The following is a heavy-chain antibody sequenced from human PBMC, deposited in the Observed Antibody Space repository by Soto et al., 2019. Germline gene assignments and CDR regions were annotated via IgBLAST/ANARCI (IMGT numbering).Heavy chain of an antibody. CDR3: ARDYRYDSSGYSRYYFDY. CDR1: GYTFTSYG. J-gene: IGHJ4*02. V-gene: IGHV1-18*01. CDR2: ISAYNGNT. D-gene: IGHD3-22*01. Sequence: ASVKVSCKASGYTFTSYGISWVRQAPGQGLEWMGWISAYNGNTNYAQKLQGRVTMTTGTSTSTAYMELRSLRSDDTAVYYCARDYRYDSSGYSRYYFDYWGQGTLVTVSS.